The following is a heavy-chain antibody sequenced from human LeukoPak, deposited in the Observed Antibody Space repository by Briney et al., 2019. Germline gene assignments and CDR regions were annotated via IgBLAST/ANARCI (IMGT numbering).Heavy chain of an antibody. CDR3: ARLTTVITRGTFDI. CDR1: GGSFSGYY. CDR2: INHSGST. D-gene: IGHD4-23*01. V-gene: IGHV4-34*01. Sequence: SETLSLTCAVYGGSFSGYYWSWIRQPPGKGLEWIGEINHSGSTNYNPSLKSRVTISVDTSKNQFSLKLSPVTAADTAVYYCARLTTVITRGTFDIWGQGTMVTVS. J-gene: IGHJ3*02.